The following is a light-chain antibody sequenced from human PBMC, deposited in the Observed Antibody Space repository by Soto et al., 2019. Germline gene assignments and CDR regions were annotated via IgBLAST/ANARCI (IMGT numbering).Light chain of an antibody. Sequence: EIVMTQSPATLSVSPGERATLSCRASQSVSSNLAWYQQKPGQAPRLLIYGASTRATGIPARFSGIGSGTEFTLTISSLQSEDFAVYYCQQYNNWPWTVGQGTKVEIK. CDR1: QSVSSN. CDR2: GAS. CDR3: QQYNNWPWT. V-gene: IGKV3-15*01. J-gene: IGKJ1*01.